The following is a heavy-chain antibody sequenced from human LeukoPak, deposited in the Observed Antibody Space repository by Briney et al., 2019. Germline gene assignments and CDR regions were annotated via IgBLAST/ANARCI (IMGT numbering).Heavy chain of an antibody. CDR2: LYYSGSS. D-gene: IGHD3-22*01. J-gene: IGHJ5*02. CDR1: GDSISSSNSY. V-gene: IGHV4-39*07. CDR3: ARTYDRSGYYDH. Sequence: SETLSLTCTVSGDSISSSNSYRGWIRQPPGKGLEWIGSLYYSGSSYYNPSLKSRVTISVDTSKNQFSLKLNSVTAADTAVYYCARTYDRSGYYDHWGQGTLVTVSS.